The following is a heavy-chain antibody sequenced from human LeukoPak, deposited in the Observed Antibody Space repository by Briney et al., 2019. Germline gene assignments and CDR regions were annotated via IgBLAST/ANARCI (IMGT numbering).Heavy chain of an antibody. CDR3: TRAPRVTMIVVVPYYFDY. V-gene: IGHV3-49*04. CDR2: IRSKAYGGTT. CDR1: EFSVGSNY. J-gene: IGHJ4*02. Sequence: GGSLRLSCAASEFSVGSNYMTWVRQAPGKGLEWVGFIRSKAYGGTTEYAASVKGRFTISRDDSKSIAYLQMNSLKTEDTAVYYCTRAPRVTMIVVVPYYFDYWGQGTLVTVSS. D-gene: IGHD3-22*01.